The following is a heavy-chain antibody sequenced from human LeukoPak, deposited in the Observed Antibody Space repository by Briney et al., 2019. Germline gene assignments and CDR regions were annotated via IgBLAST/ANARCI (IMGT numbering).Heavy chain of an antibody. D-gene: IGHD3-10*01. CDR2: IYYSGST. J-gene: IGHJ5*02. Sequence: SETLSLTCTVSGGSISSSSYYWGWIRQPPGKGLEWIGSIYYSGSTYYNPSLKSRVTMSVDTSKNQFSLKLSSVTAADTAVYYCARRITMVRGPNASWFDPWGQGTLVTVSS. V-gene: IGHV4-39*01. CDR1: GGSISSSSYY. CDR3: ARRITMVRGPNASWFDP.